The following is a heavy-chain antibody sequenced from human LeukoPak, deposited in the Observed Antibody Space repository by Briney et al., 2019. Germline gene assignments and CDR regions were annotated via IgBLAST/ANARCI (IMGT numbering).Heavy chain of an antibody. D-gene: IGHD3-22*01. CDR1: GGSISSSSHY. V-gene: IGHV4-39*01. J-gene: IGHJ2*01. Sequence: SETLSLTCTISGGSISSSSHYWAWVRQPPGKGLEWIGSILYTGSTYYSPSLKSRVNISVDTSRNQFSLKLTSVTATDTAMYYCARHVGGGYWYFDLWGRGTLVTVSP. CDR2: ILYTGST. CDR3: ARHVGGGYWYFDL.